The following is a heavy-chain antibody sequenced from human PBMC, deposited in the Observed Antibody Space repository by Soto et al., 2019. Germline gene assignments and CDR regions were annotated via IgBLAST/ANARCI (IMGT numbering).Heavy chain of an antibody. CDR1: GFTFSNYL. CDR2: ITGDGSGA. D-gene: IGHD6-19*01. J-gene: IGHJ4*02. CDR3: ARVRIAVPGRGIDY. Sequence: EVQLVESGGGLVQPGGSLRLSCAASGFTFSNYLMHWVRQAPGKGLVWVSRITGDGSGANYADSVKGRFTITRDNAKNTLYLPMNSLRGEDTAVYYCARVRIAVPGRGIDYWGQGTLVTVSS. V-gene: IGHV3-74*01.